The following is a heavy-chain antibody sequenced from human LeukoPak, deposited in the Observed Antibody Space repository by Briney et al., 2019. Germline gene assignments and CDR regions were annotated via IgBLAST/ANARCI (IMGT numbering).Heavy chain of an antibody. Sequence: SVKVSCKASGGTFSSYAISWVRQAPGQGLEWMGGIIPIFGTANYAQKFQGRVTMTRDTSTSTVYMELSSLRSEDTAVYYCARGGSPTMIAAEDWFDPWGQGTLVTVSS. J-gene: IGHJ5*02. D-gene: IGHD3-22*01. CDR3: ARGGSPTMIAAEDWFDP. CDR1: GGTFSSYA. CDR2: IIPIFGTA. V-gene: IGHV1-69*05.